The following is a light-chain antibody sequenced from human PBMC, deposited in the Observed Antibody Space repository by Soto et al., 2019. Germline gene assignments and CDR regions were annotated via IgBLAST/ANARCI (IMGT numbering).Light chain of an antibody. Sequence: EVVITHSPATLSVSPGGRAPLSCRASQSISDTLAWYQQKPGQAPRLLIHGASTRTTGFLARFSGSGSGTDFTLTISSLRSEDFAVYYCQQYNNWPWTFGQGTKVDIK. CDR3: QQYNNWPWT. CDR1: QSISDT. V-gene: IGKV3-15*01. J-gene: IGKJ1*01. CDR2: GAS.